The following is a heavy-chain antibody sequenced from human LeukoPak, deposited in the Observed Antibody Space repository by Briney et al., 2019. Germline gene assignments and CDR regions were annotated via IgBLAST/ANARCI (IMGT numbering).Heavy chain of an antibody. CDR2: INPNSGDT. CDR3: ARGSAEKYSDSSGFAY. CDR1: GYTFTGHY. V-gene: IGHV1-2*02. D-gene: IGHD3-22*01. J-gene: IGHJ4*02. Sequence: ASVKVSCKASGYTFTGHYIHWVRQAPGQGLEWMGWINPNSGDTNYAQKFQGRVTMTRDTSISTAYMELSSLRSDDTAVLYCARGSAEKYSDSSGFAYWGQGTLVTVSP.